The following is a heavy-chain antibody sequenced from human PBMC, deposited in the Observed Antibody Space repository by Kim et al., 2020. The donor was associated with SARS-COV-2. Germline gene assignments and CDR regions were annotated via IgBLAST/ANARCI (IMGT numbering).Heavy chain of an antibody. CDR1: GGSISSGSYY. Sequence: SETLSLTCTVSGGSISSGSYYWTWIRQPAGKGLEWIGRIYTSGSTNYNPSLKSQVTISVDTSKNQFSLKLSSVTAADTAVYYCARVANSGSFSFDYWGQGTLVTVSS. CDR3: ARVANSGSFSFDY. D-gene: IGHD1-26*01. V-gene: IGHV4-61*02. J-gene: IGHJ4*02. CDR2: IYTSGST.